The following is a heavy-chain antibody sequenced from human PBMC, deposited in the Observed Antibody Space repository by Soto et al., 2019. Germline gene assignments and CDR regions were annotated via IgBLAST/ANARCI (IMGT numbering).Heavy chain of an antibody. J-gene: IGHJ4*02. CDR2: VSTSGRST. V-gene: IGHV3-64D*06. CDR3: VKQAHGLDGVAFDY. CDR1: GFIFSEST. Sequence: GGSLRLSCSASGFIFSESTIYWVRQVPGKGLEAISAVSTSGRSTYYADSVKDRFTISRDNSKNTLFLQMGSLGPEDTAIYYCVKQAHGLDGVAFDYWGQGTQVTVSS. D-gene: IGHD2-15*01.